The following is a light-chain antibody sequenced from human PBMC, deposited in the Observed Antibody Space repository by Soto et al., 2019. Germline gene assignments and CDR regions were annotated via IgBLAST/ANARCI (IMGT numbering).Light chain of an antibody. CDR2: DAS. J-gene: IGKJ1*01. V-gene: IGKV1-5*01. Sequence: DIQMTQSPSTLSASVGDRVTITCRASQSISNWLAWYQLAPGKAPNLLIYDASSLESGVPSRFSGSGSGTEFTLTISSLQPDDAATYYCQHYNSYPPTFGQGTRVEV. CDR1: QSISNW. CDR3: QHYNSYPPT.